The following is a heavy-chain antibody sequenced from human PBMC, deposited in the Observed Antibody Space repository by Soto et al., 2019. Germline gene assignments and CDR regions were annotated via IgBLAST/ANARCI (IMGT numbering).Heavy chain of an antibody. CDR1: GFTFSSYA. CDR3: AKGAMVNTVYYMDV. D-gene: IGHD5-18*01. CDR2: ISGTGGTI. J-gene: IGHJ6*03. V-gene: IGHV3-23*01. Sequence: GGSLRLSCAASGFTFSSYAMRWVRQATGRGLEWVSAISGTGGTIYSADSVNGCFTTSRDNSRNTLFLQMSRLGAADTADYYGAKGAMVNTVYYMDVWGKGTTVTVSS.